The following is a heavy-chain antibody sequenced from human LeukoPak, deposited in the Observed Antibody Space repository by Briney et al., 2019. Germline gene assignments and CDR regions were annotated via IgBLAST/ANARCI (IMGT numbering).Heavy chain of an antibody. J-gene: IGHJ5*02. CDR2: IRGSGDNT. CDR3: AKTQGDYYYDSSGYYDWFDP. D-gene: IGHD3-22*01. Sequence: GGSLRLSCAASGFTFSTCGMSWVRQAPGKGLEWVSAIRGSGDNTYHADSVKGRFTISRDNSKNTLYLKMSSLRTEDTAVYYCAKTQGDYYYDSSGYYDWFDPWGQGTLVTVSS. CDR1: GFTFSTCG. V-gene: IGHV3-23*01.